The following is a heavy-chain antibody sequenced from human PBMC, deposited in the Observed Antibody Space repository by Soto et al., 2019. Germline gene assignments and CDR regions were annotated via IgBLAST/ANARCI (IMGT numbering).Heavy chain of an antibody. D-gene: IGHD2-15*01. Sequence: PGESLEISCKGSVYSFTTYWIGWVRQMPGKGLEWMGIIYPGDSDTRYGPSFQGQVTISADKSISTAYLQWSSLKAADTAMYGWARLRYGSGGSCYPGDGMDVWGKGKTVNGSS. CDR3: ARLRYGSGGSCYPGDGMDV. J-gene: IGHJ6*04. V-gene: IGHV5-51*01. CDR2: IYPGDSDT. CDR1: VYSFTTYW.